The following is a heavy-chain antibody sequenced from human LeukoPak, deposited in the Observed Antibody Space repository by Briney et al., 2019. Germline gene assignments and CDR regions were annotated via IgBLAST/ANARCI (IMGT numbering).Heavy chain of an antibody. CDR1: GYTFTSYY. J-gene: IGHJ4*02. CDR3: ARGGYCSSTSCYTTVYYFDY. D-gene: IGHD2-2*02. Sequence: ASVKVSCKASGYTFTSYYMHWVRQAPGQGLEWMGWINPNSGGTNYAQKFQGRVTMTRDTSISTAYMELSRLRSDDTAVYYCARGGYCSSTSCYTTVYYFDYWGQGTLVTVSS. CDR2: INPNSGGT. V-gene: IGHV1-2*02.